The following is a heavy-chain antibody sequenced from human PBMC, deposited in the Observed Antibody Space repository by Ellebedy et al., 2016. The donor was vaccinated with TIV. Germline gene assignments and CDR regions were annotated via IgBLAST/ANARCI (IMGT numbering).Heavy chain of an antibody. D-gene: IGHD3-9*01. CDR3: ARDLGFDWLFTDIFDY. CDR2: IKQDGSEK. Sequence: GESLKISCAASGFTFSSYWMSWVRQAPGKGLEWVANIKQDGSEKYYVDSVKGRFTISRDNAKNSLYLQMNSLRAEDTAVYYCARDLGFDWLFTDIFDYWGQGTLVTVSS. J-gene: IGHJ4*02. CDR1: GFTFSSYW. V-gene: IGHV3-7*01.